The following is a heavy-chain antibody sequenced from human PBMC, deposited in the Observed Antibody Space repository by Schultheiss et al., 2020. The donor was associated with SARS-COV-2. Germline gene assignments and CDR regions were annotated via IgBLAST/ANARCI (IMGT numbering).Heavy chain of an antibody. CDR1: GGTFSSYT. Sequence: SVKVSCKASGGTFSSYTISWVRQAPGQGLEWMGRIIPILGIANYAQKFQGRVTMTTDTSTSTAYMELRSLRSDDTAVYYCARAEAAGYSSSWIWFDPWGQGTLVTVSS. J-gene: IGHJ5*02. V-gene: IGHV1-69*02. D-gene: IGHD6-13*01. CDR2: IIPILGIA. CDR3: ARAEAAGYSSSWIWFDP.